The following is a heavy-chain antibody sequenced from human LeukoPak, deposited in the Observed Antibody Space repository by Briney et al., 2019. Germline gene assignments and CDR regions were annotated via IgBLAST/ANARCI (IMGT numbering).Heavy chain of an antibody. V-gene: IGHV3-48*04. D-gene: IGHD2-21*02. CDR3: AIQTPCGGDCYGYFDY. CDR1: GFTFSSYS. CDR2: ISSSSSTI. Sequence: PGGSLRLSCAASGFTFSSYSMNWVRQAPGKGLEWVSYISSSSSTIYYADSVKGRFTISRDNAKNSLYLQMNSLRAEDTAVNYCAIQTPCGGDCYGYFDYWGQGTLVTVSS. J-gene: IGHJ4*02.